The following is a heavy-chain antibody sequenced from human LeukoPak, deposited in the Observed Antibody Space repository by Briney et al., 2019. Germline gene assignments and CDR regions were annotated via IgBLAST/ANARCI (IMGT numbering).Heavy chain of an antibody. V-gene: IGHV3-21*05. CDR1: GFTFNAYS. CDR3: ARDQGGAGFDS. Sequence: PGRSLRLSCAASGFTFNAYSMNWVRQAPGKGLEWISHINSGTNDIYYADSVKGRFTISRDNARNSLFLQMNSLRADDTAIYYCARDQGGAGFDSWGQGTLVTVSS. CDR2: INSGTNDI. D-gene: IGHD4-17*01. J-gene: IGHJ4*02.